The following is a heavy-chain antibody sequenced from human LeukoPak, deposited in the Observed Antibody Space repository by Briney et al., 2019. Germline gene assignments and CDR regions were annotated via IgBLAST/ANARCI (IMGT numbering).Heavy chain of an antibody. CDR3: ARTGIAVAGSYYFDY. J-gene: IGHJ4*02. D-gene: IGHD6-19*01. CDR2: IYTSGST. CDR1: GGSINSYY. V-gene: IGHV4-4*09. Sequence: PSETLSLTCTVSGGSINSYYWTWIRQPPGKGLEWIGYIYTSGSTNYNPSLKSRVTISVDTSKNQFSLKLSSVTAADTAVYYCARTGIAVAGSYYFDYWGQGTLVTVSS.